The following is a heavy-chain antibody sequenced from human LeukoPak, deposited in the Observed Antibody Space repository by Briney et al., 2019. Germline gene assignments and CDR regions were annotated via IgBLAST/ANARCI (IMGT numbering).Heavy chain of an antibody. Sequence: ASVKVSCKVSGYTLTELSMHWVRQAPGKGLEWMGGFDPEDGETVYAQKFQGRVTMTEDTSTDTAYMELSSLRSEDTAVYYCATEGGRVQGWYYYGMDVWGQGTTVTVSS. CDR3: ATEGGRVQGWYYYGMDV. D-gene: IGHD1-1*01. V-gene: IGHV1-24*01. CDR2: FDPEDGET. J-gene: IGHJ6*02. CDR1: GYTLTELS.